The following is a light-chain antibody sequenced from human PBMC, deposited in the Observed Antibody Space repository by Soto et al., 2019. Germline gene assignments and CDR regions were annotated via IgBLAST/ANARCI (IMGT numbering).Light chain of an antibody. CDR1: QSVSSN. J-gene: IGKJ1*01. Sequence: EMVMPQSPAALSVSPGERATLSCRASQSVSSNLAWYQQKPGQAPRLLIYGASTRATGIPDRVSGSGSGTDVILTISSLQSEDFAVYYCQQYNNWPATFGQGTKVDIK. CDR2: GAS. V-gene: IGKV3-15*01. CDR3: QQYNNWPAT.